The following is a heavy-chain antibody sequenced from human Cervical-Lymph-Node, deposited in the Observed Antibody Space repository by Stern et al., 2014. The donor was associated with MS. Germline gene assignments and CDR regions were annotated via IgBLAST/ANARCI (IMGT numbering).Heavy chain of an antibody. CDR2: MSFDGRRI. Sequence: QLVESGGGVVQPGRSLRLSCAASGFTFSTYGMHWVRQAPGKGLEWVAVMSFDGRRIYYADSVQGRFTISRDNSKNTLYLQMNSLRAEDTAVYYCAKDRWGGTVGYFDYGGQGTLVTVSS. V-gene: IGHV3-30*18. D-gene: IGHD2-15*01. CDR1: GFTFSTYG. CDR3: AKDRWGGTVGYFDY. J-gene: IGHJ4*02.